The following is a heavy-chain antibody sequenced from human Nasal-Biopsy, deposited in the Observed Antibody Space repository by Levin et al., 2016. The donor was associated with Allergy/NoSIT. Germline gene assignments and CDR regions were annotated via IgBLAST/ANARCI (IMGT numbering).Heavy chain of an antibody. V-gene: IGHV3-48*03. CDR3: ARSCSGASCYGHYYQGMDV. Sequence: GESLKISCVGSGFDFSGYEMHWVRQAPGKGLEWIAYINNNGSPRYYAGSVRGRFTISRDNAKKSLFLQMDGLRDEDSAVYYCARSCSGASCYGHYYQGMDVWGQGATVTFSS. J-gene: IGHJ6*02. CDR2: INNNGSPR. CDR1: GFDFSGYE. D-gene: IGHD2-15*01.